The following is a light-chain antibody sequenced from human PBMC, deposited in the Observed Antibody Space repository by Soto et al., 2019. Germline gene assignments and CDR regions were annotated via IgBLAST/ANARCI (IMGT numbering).Light chain of an antibody. Sequence: IQLTQSPSSLSASVGDRVTITCRASQRLSSYLNWYQQKPGKAPKLLIYDASNLETGVPSRFSGSGAGTDFTFPISSMQDEDIATYYYQQYDNRPLTFGGGTKVDIK. CDR1: QRLSSY. V-gene: IGKV1-33*01. J-gene: IGKJ4*01. CDR2: DAS. CDR3: QQYDNRPLT.